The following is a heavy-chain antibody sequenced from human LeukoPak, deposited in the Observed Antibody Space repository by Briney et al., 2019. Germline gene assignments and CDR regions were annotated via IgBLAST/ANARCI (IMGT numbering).Heavy chain of an antibody. Sequence: PSQTLSLTCTVSGGSISSGDYYWSWIRQPAGKGLEWIGRIYTSGSTNYNPSLKSRVTISVDTSKNQFSLKVNSVTAADTAVYYCARDRWYSSGWYSDYWGQGTLVTVSS. CDR1: GGSISSGDYY. J-gene: IGHJ4*02. CDR2: IYTSGST. CDR3: ARDRWYSSGWYSDY. D-gene: IGHD6-19*01. V-gene: IGHV4-61*02.